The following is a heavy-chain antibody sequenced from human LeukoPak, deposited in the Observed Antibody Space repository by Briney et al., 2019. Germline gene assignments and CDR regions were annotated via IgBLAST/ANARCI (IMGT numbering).Heavy chain of an antibody. CDR1: GGSISSYY. D-gene: IGHD1-1*01. J-gene: IGHJ5*02. CDR2: IYYSAST. V-gene: IGHV4-59*01. Sequence: AETLSLTCSVSGGSISSYYWSWIRQPPGKGLEWIGYIYYSASTNYHPSLKSRVTISVDTSKNQFSLRLSSVTAADTAVYYCARDRTGVNWFDPWGQGTLVTVSS. CDR3: ARDRTGVNWFDP.